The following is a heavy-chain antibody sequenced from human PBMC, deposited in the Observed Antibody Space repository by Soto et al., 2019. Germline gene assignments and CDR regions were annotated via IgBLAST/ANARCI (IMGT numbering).Heavy chain of an antibody. CDR2: IYYRGST. CDR3: ARQQLLPFYYALDV. CDR1: GGSISGYY. Sequence: QVQLQESGPGLVKPSDTLSLTCTVSGGSISGYYWSWIRQPPGKGLEYIGYIYYRGSTNYNPSLKSPVTMSVDTSRNQYSLKVNSVTAADTAVYYCARQQLLPFYYALDVWGQGTTVTVAS. V-gene: IGHV4-59*07. D-gene: IGHD6-13*01. J-gene: IGHJ6*02.